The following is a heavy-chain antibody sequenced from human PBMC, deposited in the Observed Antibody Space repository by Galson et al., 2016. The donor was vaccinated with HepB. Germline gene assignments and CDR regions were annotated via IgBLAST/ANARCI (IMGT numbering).Heavy chain of an antibody. Sequence: SETLSLTCTVSGGSMSTSSYYWGWIRQPPGKGLEWIATIYHSGSTYYSPSLTSRVTISVDTSKNQFSLKLSSVTAADTAVYYCTRDSSGYLQNDYWGQGTLVTVSS. D-gene: IGHD3-22*01. J-gene: IGHJ4*02. CDR2: IYHSGST. CDR3: TRDSSGYLQNDY. CDR1: GGSMSTSSYY. V-gene: IGHV4-39*07.